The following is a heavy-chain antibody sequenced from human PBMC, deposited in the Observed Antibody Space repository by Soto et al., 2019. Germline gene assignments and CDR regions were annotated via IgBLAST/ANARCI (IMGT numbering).Heavy chain of an antibody. CDR3: AREEVPPGPCPRWDV. V-gene: IGHV4-34*01. Sequence: SETLSLTCAVHGGSFSGYYWTWIRQPPGKGLEWIGDINHSGSTNYNSSLKSRVTISVDTSKNQLSLKLRSVTAADTAVYYCAREEVPPGPCPRWDVWGQGTTVTVSS. CDR2: INHSGST. J-gene: IGHJ6*02. D-gene: IGHD3-10*01. CDR1: GGSFSGYY.